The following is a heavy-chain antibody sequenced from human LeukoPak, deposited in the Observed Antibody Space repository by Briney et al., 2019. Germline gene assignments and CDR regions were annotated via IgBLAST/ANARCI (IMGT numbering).Heavy chain of an antibody. D-gene: IGHD3-9*01. J-gene: IGHJ6*03. CDR2: IIPIFGTA. V-gene: IGHV1-69*05. CDR1: GGTFSSYA. CDR3: ARDYDSRFRYFDINYYYYMDV. Sequence: GASVKVSCKASGGTFSSYAISWVRQAPGQGLERMGGIIPIFGTANYAQKFQGRVTITTDESTSTAYMELSSLRSEDTAVYYCARDYDSRFRYFDINYYYYMDVWGKGTTVTVSS.